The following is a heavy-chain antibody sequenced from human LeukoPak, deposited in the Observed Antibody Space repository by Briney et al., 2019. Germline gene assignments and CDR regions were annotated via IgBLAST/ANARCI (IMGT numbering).Heavy chain of an antibody. V-gene: IGHV4-59*01. CDR2: IYYSGST. CDR3: ARVSYDYVWGSYRYRFDY. D-gene: IGHD3-16*02. J-gene: IGHJ4*02. Sequence: PSETLSLTCTVSGGSISSYYWSWIRQPPGKGLEWIGYIYYSGSTNYNPSLKSRLTISVDTSKNQFSLKLSSVTAADTAVYYCARVSYDYVWGSYRYRFDYWGQGTLVTVSS. CDR1: GGSISSYY.